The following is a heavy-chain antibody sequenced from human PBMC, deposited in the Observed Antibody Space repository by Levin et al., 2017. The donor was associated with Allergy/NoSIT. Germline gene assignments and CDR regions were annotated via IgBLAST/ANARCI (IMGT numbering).Heavy chain of an antibody. D-gene: IGHD1-26*01. CDR1: GFTFDDYG. J-gene: IGHJ4*02. CDR2: INWNGGST. CDR3: ARENIVGWGNSFDY. Sequence: ASVKVSCAASGFTFDDYGMSWVRQAPGKGLEWVSGINWNGGSTGYADSVKGRFTISRDNAKNSLYLQMNSLRAEDTALYYCARENIVGWGNSFDYWGQGTLVTVSS. V-gene: IGHV3-20*04.